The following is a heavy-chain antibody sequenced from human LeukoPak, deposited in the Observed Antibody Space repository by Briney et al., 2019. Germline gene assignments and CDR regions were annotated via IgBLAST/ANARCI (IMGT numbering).Heavy chain of an antibody. V-gene: IGHV4-4*02. CDR3: ASPSSSGWSFDY. Sequence: SETLSLTCAVSGGSISSSNWWSWVRQPPGKGLEWIGEIYHSGSTNYNPSLKSRVTISVDKSKNQFSLKLSSVTAADTAVYYCASPSSSGWSFDYWGQGTLVTVSS. J-gene: IGHJ4*02. D-gene: IGHD6-19*01. CDR2: IYHSGST. CDR1: GGSISSSNW.